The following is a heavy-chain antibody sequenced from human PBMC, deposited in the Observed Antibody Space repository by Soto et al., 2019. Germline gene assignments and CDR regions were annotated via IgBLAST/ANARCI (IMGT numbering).Heavy chain of an antibody. CDR2: VKSKTEGGTV. CDR1: GFPFNNAW. CDR3: AAMSGHSSVWFEH. J-gene: IGHJ5*02. D-gene: IGHD3-22*01. Sequence: VQLVESGGGLVKPGGSLRLSCAASGFPFNNAWMSWVRQAPGKGLEWVGRVKSKTEGGTVDYAAPVKGRFSISRDDSTNTLYVQMNSLKTEDTAMYYCAAMSGHSSVWFEHWGQGTLVTVSS. V-gene: IGHV3-15*01.